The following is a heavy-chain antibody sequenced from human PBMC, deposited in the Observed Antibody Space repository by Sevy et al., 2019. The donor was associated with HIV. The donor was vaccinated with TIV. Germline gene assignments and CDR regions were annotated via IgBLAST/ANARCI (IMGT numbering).Heavy chain of an antibody. D-gene: IGHD1-1*01. Sequence: GGSLRLSCAASGFTFDDYAMHWVRQAPGEGLEWVSGISWNSGSIGYADSVKGRFTISRDNAKNSLYLQMNSLRAEDTAFYYCAQSGPYFTGTTALDYWGQGTLVTVSS. V-gene: IGHV3-9*01. CDR3: AQSGPYFTGTTALDY. J-gene: IGHJ4*02. CDR1: GFTFDDYA. CDR2: ISWNSGSI.